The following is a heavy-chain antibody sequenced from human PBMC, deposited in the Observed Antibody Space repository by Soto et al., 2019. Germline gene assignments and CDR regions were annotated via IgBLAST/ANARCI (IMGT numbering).Heavy chain of an antibody. J-gene: IGHJ4*02. Sequence: GGSLRLSCAASGFTFSSYWMSWVRQAPGKGLEWVANIKQDGSEKYYVDSVRGRFTISRDNAKNLLYLQMNSLRAEDTAVYHCARDPSYDRGPDFGYWGQGTLVTVSS. CDR3: ARDPSYDRGPDFGY. D-gene: IGHD3-22*01. CDR2: IKQDGSEK. V-gene: IGHV3-7*01. CDR1: GFTFSSYW.